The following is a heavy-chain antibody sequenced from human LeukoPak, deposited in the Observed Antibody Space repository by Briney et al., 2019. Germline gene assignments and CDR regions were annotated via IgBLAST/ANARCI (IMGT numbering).Heavy chain of an antibody. Sequence: PGGSLRLSCAASGFSLSDYAMSWVRQTPGQGLAWVSVIGPVSAIYYADSVKGRFTISRDTSKNTLSLQMDSLRAEDTAVYFCVKANYDYYFDYWGQGTLVTVSS. CDR2: IGPVSAI. J-gene: IGHJ4*02. CDR1: GFSLSDYA. D-gene: IGHD3-3*01. CDR3: VKANYDYYFDY. V-gene: IGHV3-23*01.